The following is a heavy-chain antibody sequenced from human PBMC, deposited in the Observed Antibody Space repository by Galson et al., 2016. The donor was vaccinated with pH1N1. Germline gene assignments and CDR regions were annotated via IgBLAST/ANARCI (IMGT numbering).Heavy chain of an antibody. Sequence: SLRLSCAASGFTLSSDWMHWIRQTPGKGLEWVANINQDGTEKNYADSVKGRFIISRDVAKNSLYLQMSRLTAEDTATYFCSRDGDARGDYRPWGDYWGQGSLVIVSS. CDR2: INQDGTEK. D-gene: IGHD4-17*01. CDR3: SRDGDARGDYRPWGDY. V-gene: IGHV3-7*03. J-gene: IGHJ4*02. CDR1: GFTLSSDW.